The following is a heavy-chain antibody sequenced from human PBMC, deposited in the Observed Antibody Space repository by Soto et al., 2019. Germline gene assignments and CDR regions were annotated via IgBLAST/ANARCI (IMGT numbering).Heavy chain of an antibody. CDR3: AREMKQLVQEGFLQH. D-gene: IGHD6-13*01. J-gene: IGHJ1*01. Sequence: PGGSLRLSCAASGFTFISYTMHWCRHSPGKGLEWVSSISTGSSYIYYADSLKGRFTISRDNAGNSLYLQMNSLRAEDTAVYYCAREMKQLVQEGFLQHWGQGTLVTVSS. CDR2: ISTGSSYI. CDR1: GFTFISYT. V-gene: IGHV3-21*01.